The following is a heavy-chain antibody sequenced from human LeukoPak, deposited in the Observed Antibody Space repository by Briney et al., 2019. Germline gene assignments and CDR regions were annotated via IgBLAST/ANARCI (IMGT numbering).Heavy chain of an antibody. V-gene: IGHV4-59*11. CDR3: ARVSFHYHSGNYGWYFDS. D-gene: IGHD3-10*01. CDR2: IYYTGIT. J-gene: IGHJ4*02. Sequence: SETLSLTCTVSGGSISGQYWSLIRQPPGKGLEWIEYIYYTGITKYNPSLKSRVTISVDTSKNQFSLRLTSVTAADTAVYYCARVSFHYHSGNYGWYFDSRGQGTLVTVSS. CDR1: GGSISGQY.